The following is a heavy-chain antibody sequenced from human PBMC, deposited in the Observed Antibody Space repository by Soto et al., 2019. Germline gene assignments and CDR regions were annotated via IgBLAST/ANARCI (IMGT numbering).Heavy chain of an antibody. Sequence: EVQLVESGGGLVKPGGSLRLSCAASGFTFSNACMNWVRQAPGKGLEWVGRIKSETDGGTTDYAAPVKGRFTISRDDSKNTLYLQMNSLRTEDTALYYCTTLKGIDFWSATYGMDVWGQGTTVTVSS. CDR2: IKSETDGGTT. D-gene: IGHD3-3*01. CDR3: TTLKGIDFWSATYGMDV. CDR1: GFTFSNAC. J-gene: IGHJ6*02. V-gene: IGHV3-15*07.